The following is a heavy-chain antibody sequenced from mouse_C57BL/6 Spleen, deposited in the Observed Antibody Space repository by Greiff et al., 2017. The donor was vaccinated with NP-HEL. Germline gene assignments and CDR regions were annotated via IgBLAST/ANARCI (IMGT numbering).Heavy chain of an antibody. V-gene: IGHV1-26*01. Sequence: EVKLQQSGPELVKPGASVKISCKASGYTFTDYYMNWVKQSHGKSLEWIGDINPNNGGTSYNQKFKGKATLTVDKSSSTAYMELRSLTSEDSAVYYCASGGFDYWGQGTTLTVSS. J-gene: IGHJ2*01. CDR1: GYTFTDYY. CDR3: ASGGFDY. CDR2: INPNNGGT.